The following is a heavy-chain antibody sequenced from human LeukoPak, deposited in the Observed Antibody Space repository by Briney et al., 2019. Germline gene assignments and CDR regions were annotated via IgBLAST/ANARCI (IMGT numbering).Heavy chain of an antibody. CDR2: ISSSGSTI. J-gene: IGHJ6*04. V-gene: IGHV3-48*03. Sequence: GGSLRLSCAASGFTFSSYEMNWVRQAQGKGLEWVSYISSSGSTIYYADSVKGRFTISRDNAKNSLYLQMNSLRAEDTAVYYCASSLYYYGMDVWGKGTTVTVSS. CDR3: ASSLYYYGMDV. CDR1: GFTFSSYE.